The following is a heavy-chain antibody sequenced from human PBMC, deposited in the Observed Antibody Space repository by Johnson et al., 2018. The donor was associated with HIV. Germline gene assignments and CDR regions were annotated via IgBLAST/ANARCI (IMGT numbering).Heavy chain of an antibody. V-gene: IGHV3-30*18. CDR2: ISYDGNNK. J-gene: IGHJ3*02. CDR1: GFTFSSYA. CDR3: AKVRSRWTTFDDAFDI. Sequence: QVQLVESGGGVVQPGGSLRLSCAASGFTFSSYAMHWVHQAPGKGLEWVAVISYDGNNKYYADSVKGRFTISRDNSKNTLYLQMNSLRPEDTAVYYCAKVRSRWTTFDDAFDIWGQGTLVTVSS. D-gene: IGHD4-11*01.